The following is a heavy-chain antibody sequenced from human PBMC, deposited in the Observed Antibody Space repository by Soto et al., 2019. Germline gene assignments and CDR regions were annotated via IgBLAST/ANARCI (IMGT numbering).Heavy chain of an antibody. D-gene: IGHD3-10*01. CDR1: GYTFTSYY. Sequence: ASVKVSCKASGYTFTSYYMHWVRQAPGQGLEWMGIINPSGGSTSYAQKFQGRVTMTRDTSTSTVYMELSSLRSEDTAVYYCARRNYYGSGSFPPYYYYGMDVWGQGTTVTVSS. J-gene: IGHJ6*02. CDR3: ARRNYYGSGSFPPYYYYGMDV. V-gene: IGHV1-46*01. CDR2: INPSGGST.